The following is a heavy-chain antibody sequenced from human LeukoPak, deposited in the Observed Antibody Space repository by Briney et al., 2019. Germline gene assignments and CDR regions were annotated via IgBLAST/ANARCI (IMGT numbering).Heavy chain of an antibody. Sequence: GGSLRLSCVASELTFRNYSLNWVRQAPGKGLEWVSSISYSSSYKYYVDSVKGRFTISRDNAKKSLYLQMNSLRAEDTAIYYCARAPVIVMHDWYFDLWGRGTLVTVSS. J-gene: IGHJ2*01. D-gene: IGHD3-22*01. CDR2: ISYSSSYK. V-gene: IGHV3-21*01. CDR3: ARAPVIVMHDWYFDL. CDR1: ELTFRNYS.